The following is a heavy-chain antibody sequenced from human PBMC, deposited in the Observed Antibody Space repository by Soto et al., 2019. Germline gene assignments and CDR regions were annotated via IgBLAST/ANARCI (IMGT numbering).Heavy chain of an antibody. V-gene: IGHV4-30-2*01. Sequence: QLQLQESGSGLVKPSQTLSLTCAVSGGSISSGGYSWSWIRQPPGKGLEWIGYIYHSGSTYYNPSLKSRATISVNGSKNQFSPKLSSVTAAHTAVDYCAGGIAARPLGYWGQGTLVTVSS. J-gene: IGHJ4*02. D-gene: IGHD6-6*01. CDR3: AGGIAARPLGY. CDR1: GGSISSGGYS. CDR2: IYHSGST.